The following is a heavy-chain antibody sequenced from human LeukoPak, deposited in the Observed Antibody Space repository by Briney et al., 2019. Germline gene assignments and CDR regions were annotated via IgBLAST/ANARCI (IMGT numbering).Heavy chain of an antibody. D-gene: IGHD5-24*01. CDR1: GYTLTVLS. J-gene: IGHJ4*02. CDR2: FDPEDGET. V-gene: IGHV1-24*01. Sequence: ASVKVSCKVSGYTLTVLSMHWVRQAPGKGLEWMGGFDPEDGETIYAQKFQGRVTMTEDTSTDTAYMELSSLRSEDTAVYYCATASWRWLQFSFNYWGQGTLVTVSS. CDR3: ATASWRWLQFSFNY.